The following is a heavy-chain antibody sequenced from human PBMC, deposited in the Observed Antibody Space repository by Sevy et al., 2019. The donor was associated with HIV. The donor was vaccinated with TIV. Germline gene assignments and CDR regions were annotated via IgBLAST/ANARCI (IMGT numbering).Heavy chain of an antibody. CDR1: GFTFSTYA. J-gene: IGHJ3*02. D-gene: IGHD4-17*01. CDR3: AKVLYGGNRGGAFDI. V-gene: IGHV3-23*01. CDR2: ISGSGGNT. Sequence: GGSLRLSCAASGFTFSTYAMSWVRQAPGKGLEWVSAISGSGGNTYYSDTVKGGFTFSRDNSKNQLYLQRNSLRAEETAVYYCAKVLYGGNRGGAFDIWGHGTMVTVSS.